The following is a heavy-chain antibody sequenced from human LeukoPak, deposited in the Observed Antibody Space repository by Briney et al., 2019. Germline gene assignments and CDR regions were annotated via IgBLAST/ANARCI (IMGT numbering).Heavy chain of an antibody. Sequence: SETLSLTCTVSGGSISSYYWSWIRQPPGKGLEWIGYIYYSGSTNYNPSLKSRVTISVDTSKNQFSLKLSSVTAADTAVYYCARERVDSSSWFYYGMDVWGQGTTVTVSS. V-gene: IGHV4-59*01. J-gene: IGHJ6*02. CDR1: GGSISSYY. CDR3: ARERVDSSSWFYYGMDV. D-gene: IGHD6-13*01. CDR2: IYYSGST.